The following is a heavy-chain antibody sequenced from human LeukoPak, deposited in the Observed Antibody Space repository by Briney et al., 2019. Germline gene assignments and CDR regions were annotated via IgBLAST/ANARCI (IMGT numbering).Heavy chain of an antibody. V-gene: IGHV3-66*01. Sequence: GGSLRLSCAASGFTVSSNYMSWVRQAPGKGLEWVSVIYSGGSTYYADSVKGRFTISRDNSKNTLYLQMNSLRAEDTAVYYCARDRNDYVWGSYRPASAFDIWGQGTMVTVSS. CDR3: ARDRNDYVWGSYRPASAFDI. CDR1: GFTVSSNY. CDR2: IYSGGST. D-gene: IGHD3-16*02. J-gene: IGHJ3*02.